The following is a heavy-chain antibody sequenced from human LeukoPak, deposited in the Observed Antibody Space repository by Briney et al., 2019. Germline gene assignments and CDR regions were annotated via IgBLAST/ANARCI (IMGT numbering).Heavy chain of an antibody. Sequence: ASVKVSCKASGYTFTSYGISWVRQAPGQGLVWMGWISAYNGNTNYAQKLQGRVTMTTDTSTSTVYMELSSLRSEDTAVYYCARDPDSRGYLLGDFDYWGQGTLVTVSS. D-gene: IGHD5-12*01. CDR2: ISAYNGNT. V-gene: IGHV1-18*01. CDR3: ARDPDSRGYLLGDFDY. CDR1: GYTFTSYG. J-gene: IGHJ4*02.